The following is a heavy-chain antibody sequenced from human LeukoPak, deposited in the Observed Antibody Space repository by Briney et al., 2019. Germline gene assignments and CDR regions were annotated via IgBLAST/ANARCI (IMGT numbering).Heavy chain of an antibody. V-gene: IGHV3-23*01. CDR3: AKEKNPRRIAAAGTKSGYFDY. J-gene: IGHJ4*02. D-gene: IGHD6-13*01. CDR1: GFTFTNYG. CDR2: ISGSGGST. Sequence: PGGSLRLSCSASGFTFTNYGMSWVRQAPGKGLEWVSAISGSGGSTYYADSVKGRFTISRDNSKNTLYLQMNSLRAEDTAVYYCAKEKNPRRIAAAGTKSGYFDYWGQGTLVTVSS.